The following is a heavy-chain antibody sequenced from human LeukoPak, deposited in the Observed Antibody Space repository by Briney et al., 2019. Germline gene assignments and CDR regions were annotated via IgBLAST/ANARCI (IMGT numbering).Heavy chain of an antibody. D-gene: IGHD2-2*01. V-gene: IGHV3-21*01. J-gene: IGHJ4*02. CDR2: ISSSSSYI. CDR1: GFTFSSYS. Sequence: GGSLRLSCAASGFTFSSYSMNWVRQAPGKGLEWVSSISSSSSYIYYADSVKGRFTISRDNAKNSLYLQMNSLRAEDTAVYYCARGGPQWLTADFDYWGQGTLVTVSS. CDR3: ARGGPQWLTADFDY.